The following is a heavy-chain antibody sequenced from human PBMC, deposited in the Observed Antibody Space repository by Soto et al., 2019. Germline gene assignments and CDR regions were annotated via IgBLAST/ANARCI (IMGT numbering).Heavy chain of an antibody. CDR1: GFTFSSYA. D-gene: IGHD3-10*02. J-gene: IGHJ6*02. CDR2: ISYDGSNK. Sequence: PVGSLRLSCAASGFTFSSYAMHWVRQAPGKGLEWVAVISYDGSNKYYADSVKGRFTISRDNSKNTLYLQMNSLRAEDTAVYYCAREFIFGELLSAPYYYYGMDVWGQGTTLTVSS. CDR3: AREFIFGELLSAPYYYYGMDV. V-gene: IGHV3-30-3*01.